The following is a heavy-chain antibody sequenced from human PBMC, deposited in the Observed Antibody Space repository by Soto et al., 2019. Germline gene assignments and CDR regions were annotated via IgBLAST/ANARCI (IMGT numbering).Heavy chain of an antibody. D-gene: IGHD2-2*01. V-gene: IGHV1-69*12. Sequence: QVQLVQSGAEVKKPGSSVKVSCKASGGTFSSYAISWARQSPGQGLECMGGIIPTFGTANYAQKFQGRVTITADASTSTADMERSRLRSEDSAVYYCARGVDQVAPPSYYYYCGMAVWGQGTTVTVSS. J-gene: IGHJ6*02. CDR1: GGTFSSYA. CDR2: IIPTFGTA. CDR3: ARGVDQVAPPSYYYYCGMAV.